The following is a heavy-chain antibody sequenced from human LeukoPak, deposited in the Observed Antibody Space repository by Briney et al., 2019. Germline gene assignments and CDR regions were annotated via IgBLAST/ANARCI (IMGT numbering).Heavy chain of an antibody. J-gene: IGHJ4*02. CDR3: AKVSIAAADTLRNYGY. CDR2: ISGGGSTT. CDR1: GFTFSNYA. D-gene: IGHD6-13*01. V-gene: IGHV3-23*01. Sequence: GGSLRLSCVVSGFTFSNYAMSWVRQAPGKGLEWVSVISGGGSTTYYADSVKGRFTISRDNSKNTLYLQMNGLRADDTAIYYCAKVSIAAADTLRNYGYWGQGTLVTVSS.